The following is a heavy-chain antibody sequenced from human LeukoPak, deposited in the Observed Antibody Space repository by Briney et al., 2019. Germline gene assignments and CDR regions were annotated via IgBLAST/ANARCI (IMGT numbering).Heavy chain of an antibody. V-gene: IGHV3-53*01. CDR3: ARDRGYYDSSGYITLGAFDI. CDR1: GFTVSSNY. D-gene: IGHD3-22*01. J-gene: IGHJ3*02. CDR2: IYSGGST. Sequence: GGSLRLSCAASGFTVSSNYMSWVRQAPGKGLEWVSVIYSGGSTYHADSVKGRFTISRDNSKNTLYLQMNSLRAEDTAVYYCARDRGYYDSSGYITLGAFDIWGQGTMVTVSS.